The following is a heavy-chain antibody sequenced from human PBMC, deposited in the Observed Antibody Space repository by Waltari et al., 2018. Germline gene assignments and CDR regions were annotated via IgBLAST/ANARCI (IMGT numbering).Heavy chain of an antibody. CDR3: ATSLLHYTVTTGYYFDY. CDR2: VEPEDGEP. V-gene: IGHV1-69-2*01. Sequence: EVQLVQSGAEVKKPGATVKISCKVSGYTFTDYYMHWVQQAPGKGLEWMGLVEPEDGEPRYAGKVQGRVTITADTSTDTAYMELSSLISEDTAVYYCATSLLHYTVTTGYYFDYWGQGTLVTVSS. D-gene: IGHD4-17*01. J-gene: IGHJ4*02. CDR1: GYTFTDYY.